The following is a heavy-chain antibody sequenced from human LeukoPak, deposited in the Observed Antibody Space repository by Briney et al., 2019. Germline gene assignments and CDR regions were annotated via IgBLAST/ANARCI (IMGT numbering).Heavy chain of an antibody. Sequence: GGSLRLSCAASGFTFSSYAMSWVRQAPGKGLEWVSAISGSGGSTYYADSVKGRFTISRDNSKNTLYLQMNSLRAEDTAVYYCAKDHSDSGDNYYSSGSYYTRPWGYYYYMDVWGKGTTVTVFS. D-gene: IGHD3-10*01. J-gene: IGHJ6*03. V-gene: IGHV3-23*01. CDR1: GFTFSSYA. CDR3: AKDHSDSGDNYYSSGSYYTRPWGYYYYMDV. CDR2: ISGSGGST.